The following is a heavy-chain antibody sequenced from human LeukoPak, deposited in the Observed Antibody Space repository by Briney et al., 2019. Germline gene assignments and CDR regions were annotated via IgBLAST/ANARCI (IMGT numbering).Heavy chain of an antibody. V-gene: IGHV4-59*08. J-gene: IGHJ4*02. Sequence: SETLSLTCTVSGGSISSYYWSWIRQPPGKGLVWIGYIYYSGTTNYNPSLRSRVTISVDTSKNQFSLKLSSVTAADTAVYYCARRGSAVAATEFDYWGQGTLVTVSS. D-gene: IGHD6-19*01. CDR3: ARRGSAVAATEFDY. CDR2: IYYSGTT. CDR1: GGSISSYY.